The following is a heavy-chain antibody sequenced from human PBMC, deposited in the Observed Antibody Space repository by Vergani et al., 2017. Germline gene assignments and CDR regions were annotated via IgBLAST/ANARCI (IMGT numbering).Heavy chain of an antibody. CDR2: IYYIGST. CDR3: ARGTTVVTPYWYVDL. D-gene: IGHD4-23*01. J-gene: IGHJ2*01. Sequence: QVQLQESGPGLVKPSQTLSLTCTVSGGSISSGGYYWSWIRQHPGKGLEWIWYIYYIGSTYYNPSLKSRVTISVDTSKNQFSLKLSSVTAADTAVYYCARGTTVVTPYWYVDLWGRGTLVTVSS. CDR1: GGSISSGGYY. V-gene: IGHV4-31*03.